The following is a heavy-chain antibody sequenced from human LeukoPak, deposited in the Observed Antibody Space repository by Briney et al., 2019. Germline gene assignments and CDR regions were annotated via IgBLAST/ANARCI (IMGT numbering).Heavy chain of an antibody. CDR3: ARRNYGYDFPY. CDR1: GGSFSGYH. V-gene: IGHV4-34*01. Sequence: SETLSLTCAVYGGSFSGYHWIWMRHPPGKGVEWIGEINHSGSNNYNPSLKSRVTMSIDTSKNQFSLQLSSVTAADTAVYYCARRNYGYDFPYWGQGTLVTVSS. J-gene: IGHJ4*02. CDR2: INHSGSN. D-gene: IGHD5-12*01.